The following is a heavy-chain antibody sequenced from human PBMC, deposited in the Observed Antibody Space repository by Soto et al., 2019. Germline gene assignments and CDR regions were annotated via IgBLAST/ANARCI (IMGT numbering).Heavy chain of an antibody. J-gene: IGHJ4*02. CDR1: GGSISSSSYY. V-gene: IGHV4-39*01. Sequence: SETLSLTCTVSGGSISSSSYYWGWIRQPPGKGLVWIGSIYYSGTTYYNPSLKSRVTISVDTSKNQFSLKLSSVTAADTAVYYCARHRGYYDILTGYYTELNFDYWGQGTLVTV. D-gene: IGHD3-9*01. CDR2: IYYSGTT. CDR3: ARHRGYYDILTGYYTELNFDY.